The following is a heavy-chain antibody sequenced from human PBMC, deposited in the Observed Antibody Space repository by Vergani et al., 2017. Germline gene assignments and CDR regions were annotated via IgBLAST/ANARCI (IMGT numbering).Heavy chain of an antibody. CDR3: ARDGDYVWGSYRYWFDA. CDR2: ISSSSSYT. CDR1: GFTFRSYG. J-gene: IGHJ5*02. D-gene: IGHD3-16*02. Sequence: VQLVESGGGVVQPGRSLRLSCAASGFTFRSYGMHWVRQAPGKGREWVSYISSSSSYTNYADSVKGRFTISRDNAKNSLYLQMNSLRAEDTAVYYCARDGDYVWGSYRYWFDAWGQGTLVTVSS. V-gene: IGHV3-21*05.